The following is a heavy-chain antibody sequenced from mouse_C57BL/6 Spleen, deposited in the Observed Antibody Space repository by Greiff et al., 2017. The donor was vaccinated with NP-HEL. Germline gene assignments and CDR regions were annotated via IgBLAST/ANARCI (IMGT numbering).Heavy chain of an antibody. CDR2: IYPRSGNT. CDR3: ARERITTVGYFDY. J-gene: IGHJ2*01. Sequence: VQLQESGAELARPGASVKLSCKASGYTFTSYGISWVKQRTGQGLEWIGEIYPRSGNTYYNEKFKGKATLTADKSSSTAYMELRSLTSEDSAVYFCARERITTVGYFDYWGQGTTLTVSS. V-gene: IGHV1-81*01. CDR1: GYTFTSYG. D-gene: IGHD1-1*01.